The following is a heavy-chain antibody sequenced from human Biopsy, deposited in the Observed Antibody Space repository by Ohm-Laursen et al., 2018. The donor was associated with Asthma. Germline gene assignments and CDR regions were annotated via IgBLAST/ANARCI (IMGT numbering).Heavy chain of an antibody. J-gene: IGHJ6*02. V-gene: IGHV1-69*01. CDR3: ARCQVGYSSGWSLLLKKIYYSGMDV. Sequence: SSVKVSCKAPGGTFSNFTISWVRQAPGQGLEWLGGIMTAFGTTNYAQKFQGRVTITADESTSTAYMEVTSLRSEDTAIYYCARCQVGYSSGWSLLLKKIYYSGMDVWGQGTAVTVSS. CDR2: IMTAFGTT. D-gene: IGHD6-19*01. CDR1: GGTFSNFT.